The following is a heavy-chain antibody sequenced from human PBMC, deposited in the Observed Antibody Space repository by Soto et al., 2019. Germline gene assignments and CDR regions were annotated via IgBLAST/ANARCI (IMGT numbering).Heavy chain of an antibody. Sequence: QVQLLQSGAELREPGSSVRVSCTPSGGTFVSSAFAWVRQAPGGKIEWMGGIIPILGSTKYAEKFLGRLTIMADDSSRTAYLELSSLTFDDTAVYFCAKKNPHGDSNKAWLDPWGQGTLVTVST. CDR2: IIPILGST. V-gene: IGHV1-69*01. CDR3: AKKNPHGDSNKAWLDP. CDR1: GGTFVSSA. J-gene: IGHJ5*02. D-gene: IGHD2-8*01.